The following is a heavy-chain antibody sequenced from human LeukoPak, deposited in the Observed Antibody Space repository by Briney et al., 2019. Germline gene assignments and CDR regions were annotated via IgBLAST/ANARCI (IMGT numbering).Heavy chain of an antibody. CDR3: AKDRSYGDYYFDY. D-gene: IGHD4-17*01. Sequence: GGSLRLSCAASGFTFSSYAMSWVRQAPGKGLEWVSAISGSGGTTYYTDPVKGRFTISRDNSKNTLYLQMNSLRAEDTAVYYCAKDRSYGDYYFDYWGQGTLVTVSS. J-gene: IGHJ4*02. CDR2: ISGSGGTT. V-gene: IGHV3-23*01. CDR1: GFTFSSYA.